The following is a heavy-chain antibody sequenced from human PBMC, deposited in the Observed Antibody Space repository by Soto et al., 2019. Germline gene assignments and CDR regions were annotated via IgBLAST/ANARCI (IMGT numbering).Heavy chain of an antibody. J-gene: IGHJ5*02. CDR3: ARAPGGYHSNWFDP. CDR2: INHSGST. Sequence: KASETLSLTCAVYGGSFSGYYWSWIRQPPGKGLEWIGEINHSGSTNYNPSLKSRVTISVDTSKNQFSLKLSSVTAADTAVYYCARAPGGYHSNWFDPWGQGTLVTVSS. V-gene: IGHV4-34*01. D-gene: IGHD5-18*01. CDR1: GGSFSGYY.